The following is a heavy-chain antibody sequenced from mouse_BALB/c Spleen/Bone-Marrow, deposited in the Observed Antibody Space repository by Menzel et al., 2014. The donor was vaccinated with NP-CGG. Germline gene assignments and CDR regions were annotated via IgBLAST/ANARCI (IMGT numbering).Heavy chain of an antibody. CDR1: GYAFSSYW. V-gene: IGHV1-80*01. CDR2: IYPGDGDT. J-gene: IGHJ3*01. Sequence: QVQLKQSGAELVRPGSSVKISCKASGYAFSSYWMNWVKQRPGQGLEWIGQIYPGDGDTNYNGKFKGKATLTVDKSSSTAYMQLSSLTSEDSAVYFCARTGNLAWFAYWGQGTLVTVSA. D-gene: IGHD2-1*01. CDR3: ARTGNLAWFAY.